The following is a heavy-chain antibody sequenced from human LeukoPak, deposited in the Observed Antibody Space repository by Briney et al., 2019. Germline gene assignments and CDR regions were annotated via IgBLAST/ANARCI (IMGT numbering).Heavy chain of an antibody. CDR3: ARGEWELLGNEFDY. CDR2: ISSSSTYM. D-gene: IGHD1-26*01. J-gene: IGHJ4*02. CDR1: GFTVSSNY. Sequence: GGSLRLSCAASGFTVSSNYMSWVRQAPGKGLEWVSCISSSSTYMYYADSVKGRFTISRDNAKNSLYLEMNSLRGEDTAVYYCARGEWELLGNEFDYWGQGTLVTVSS. V-gene: IGHV3-21*01.